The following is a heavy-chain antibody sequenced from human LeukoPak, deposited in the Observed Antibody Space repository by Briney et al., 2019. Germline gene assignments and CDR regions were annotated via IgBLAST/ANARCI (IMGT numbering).Heavy chain of an antibody. V-gene: IGHV4-34*01. Sequence: SETLSLTCAVYGGSFSGYYWSWIRQPPGKGLEWIGEINHSGSTNYNPSLKSRVTISVDASKNQFSLKLSSVTAADTAVYYCARAPEDIVEVPAARGNYYRDAWGKGTT. CDR1: GGSFSGYY. J-gene: IGHJ6*03. D-gene: IGHD2-2*01. CDR2: INHSGST. CDR3: ARAPEDIVEVPAARGNYYRDA.